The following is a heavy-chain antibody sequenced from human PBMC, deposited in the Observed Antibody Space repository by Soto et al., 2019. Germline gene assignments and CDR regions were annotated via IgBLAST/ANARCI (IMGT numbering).Heavy chain of an antibody. CDR3: ARARGGSVEWLLSSGRDAFDI. J-gene: IGHJ3*02. Sequence: SLKVSCKASGGTFSNYAISWLRQAPGQGLEWMGGIIPIFAAANSAQNFQGRVTITADEFTSTAYMELSSLRSEDTAVYYCARARGGSVEWLLSSGRDAFDIWGQGTMVTVSS. D-gene: IGHD3-3*01. CDR2: IIPIFAAA. V-gene: IGHV1-69*13. CDR1: GGTFSNYA.